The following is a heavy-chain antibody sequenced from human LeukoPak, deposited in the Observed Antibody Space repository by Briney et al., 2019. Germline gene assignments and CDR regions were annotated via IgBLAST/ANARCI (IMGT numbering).Heavy chain of an antibody. CDR2: IYSGGST. Sequence: GGSLRLSCAASGFTVSSNYMSWVRQAPGKGLEWVSVIYSGGSTYYADSVKGRFTISRDNSKNTLYLQMNSLRAEDTAVYYCARDLGGYDSGRFDPWGQGTLVTVSS. D-gene: IGHD5-12*01. V-gene: IGHV3-66*01. CDR3: ARDLGGYDSGRFDP. CDR1: GFTVSSNY. J-gene: IGHJ5*02.